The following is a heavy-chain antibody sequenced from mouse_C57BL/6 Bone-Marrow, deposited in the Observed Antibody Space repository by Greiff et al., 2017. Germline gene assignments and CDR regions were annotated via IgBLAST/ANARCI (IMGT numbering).Heavy chain of an antibody. Sequence: QVQLKESGAELVRPGTSVKMSCTASGYTFTNYWMGWAKQRPGHGLEWIGDIYPGGGYTNYNEKFKGKATLTADKSSSTAYMQVSSLTSEDSAIYYCARGYAMDYWGQGTSVTVSS. V-gene: IGHV1-63*01. CDR3: ARGYAMDY. J-gene: IGHJ4*01. CDR1: GYTFTNYW. CDR2: IYPGGGYT.